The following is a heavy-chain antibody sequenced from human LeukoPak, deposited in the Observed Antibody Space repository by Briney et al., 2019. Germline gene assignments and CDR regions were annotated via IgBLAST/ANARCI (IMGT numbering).Heavy chain of an antibody. J-gene: IGHJ3*02. Sequence: GASVKVSCKASGYTFTSYGIGWVRQAPGQGLEWMGGIIPIFGTANYAQKFQGRVTITTDESTSTAYMELSSLRSEDTAVYYCARGPDNIVVVPAAIEAAAGTSDAFDIWGQGTMVTVSS. D-gene: IGHD2-2*01. V-gene: IGHV1-69*05. CDR2: IIPIFGTA. CDR1: GYTFTSYG. CDR3: ARGPDNIVVVPAAIEAAAGTSDAFDI.